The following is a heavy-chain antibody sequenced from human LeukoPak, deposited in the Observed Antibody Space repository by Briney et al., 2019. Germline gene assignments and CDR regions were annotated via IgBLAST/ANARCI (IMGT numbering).Heavy chain of an antibody. CDR1: GGSISSYY. CDR2: IYYSGST. Sequence: SETLSLTCTVSGGSISSYYWSWIRQPPGKGLEWIGYIYYSGSTNYNPSLKSRVTISVDTSKNQFSLKLSSVTTADTAVYYCARGPNRDGYKTFDYWGQGTLVTVSS. V-gene: IGHV4-59*01. J-gene: IGHJ4*02. CDR3: ARGPNRDGYKTFDY. D-gene: IGHD5-24*01.